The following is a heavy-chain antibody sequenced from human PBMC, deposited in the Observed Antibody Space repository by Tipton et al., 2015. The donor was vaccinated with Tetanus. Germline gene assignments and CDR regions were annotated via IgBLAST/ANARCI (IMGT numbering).Heavy chain of an antibody. V-gene: IGHV1-2*04. Sequence: QLVQSGAEVKKPGASVKVSCKASGYTFTGYYMHWVRQAPGQGLEWMGWINPNSGSTNYAQKFQGWVTMTRDTSISTAYMELSRLRSDDTAVYYCARGSIAVDDYDMDVWGRGTTVTVSS. CDR3: ARGSIAVDDYDMDV. CDR1: GYTFTGYY. CDR2: INPNSGST. D-gene: IGHD6-19*01. J-gene: IGHJ6*02.